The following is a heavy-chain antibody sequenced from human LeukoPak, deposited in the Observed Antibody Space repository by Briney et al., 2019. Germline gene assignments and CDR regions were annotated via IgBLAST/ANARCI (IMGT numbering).Heavy chain of an antibody. V-gene: IGHV1-18*01. D-gene: IGHD3-10*01. CDR2: ISAYNGNT. CDR1: GYTFTSYG. CDR3: ARGYYGSGSPDY. J-gene: IGHJ4*02. Sequence: ASVKVSCKASGYTFTSYGISWVRQAPGQGLEWMGWISAYNGNTNYVQKLQGRVTMTRDTSISTAYMELSRLRSDDTAVYYCARGYYGSGSPDYWGQGTLVTVSS.